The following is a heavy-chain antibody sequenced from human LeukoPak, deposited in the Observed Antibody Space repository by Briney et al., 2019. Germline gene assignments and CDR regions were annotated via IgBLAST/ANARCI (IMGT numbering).Heavy chain of an antibody. J-gene: IGHJ5*02. CDR2: IYYGGST. CDR3: ARDRRGYSYGLYNWFDP. Sequence: SETLSLTCPVSGDSISSSSDFWGWIRQPPGKGLEWIGSIYYGGSTNYNPSLKSRVTISVDTSKNQLSLKVRSVTAADTAVYYCARDRRGYSYGLYNWFDPWGQGTLVTVSS. D-gene: IGHD5-18*01. CDR1: GDSISSSSDF. V-gene: IGHV4-39*07.